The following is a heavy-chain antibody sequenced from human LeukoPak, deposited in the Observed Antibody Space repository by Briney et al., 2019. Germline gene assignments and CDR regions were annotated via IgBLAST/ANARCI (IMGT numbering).Heavy chain of an antibody. J-gene: IGHJ4*02. CDR2: ISSSGSTI. Sequence: GGSLRLSCAASGFTFSSYEMNWVRQAPGKGLEWVSYISSSGSTIYYADSVKGRFTISRDNAKNSLYLQMNSLRAEDTAVYYCARGGDFLVWLSPHLYYFDYWGQGTLVTVSS. D-gene: IGHD3-3*01. V-gene: IGHV3-48*03. CDR1: GFTFSSYE. CDR3: ARGGDFLVWLSPHLYYFDY.